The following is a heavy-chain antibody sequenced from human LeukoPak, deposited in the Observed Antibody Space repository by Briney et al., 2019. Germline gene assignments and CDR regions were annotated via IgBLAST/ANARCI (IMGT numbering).Heavy chain of an antibody. Sequence: PGGSLRLSCAASGFTFSSYGMHWVRQAPGKGLEWVAVISYDGSNKYYADSVKGRFTISRDNSKNTLYLQMNSLRAEDTAVYYCAKSPSPYSSGADYWGQGTLVTVSS. CDR1: GFTFSSYG. CDR2: ISYDGSNK. CDR3: AKSPSPYSSGADY. V-gene: IGHV3-30*18. D-gene: IGHD6-19*01. J-gene: IGHJ4*02.